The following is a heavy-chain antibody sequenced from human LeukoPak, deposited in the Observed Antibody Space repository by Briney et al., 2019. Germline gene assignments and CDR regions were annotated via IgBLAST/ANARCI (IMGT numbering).Heavy chain of an antibody. CDR3: ASLGAARTDAFDI. D-gene: IGHD3-16*01. CDR1: GGSFSGYY. CDR2: INHSGST. Sequence: PSETLSLTCAVYGGSFSGYYWSWIRQPPGKRLEWIGEINHSGSTNYNPSLKSRVTISVDTSKNQFSLKLSSVTAADTAVYYCASLGAARTDAFDIWGQGTMVTVSS. V-gene: IGHV4-34*01. J-gene: IGHJ3*02.